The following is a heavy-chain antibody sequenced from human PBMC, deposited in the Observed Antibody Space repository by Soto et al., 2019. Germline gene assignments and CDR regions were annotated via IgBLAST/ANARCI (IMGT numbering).Heavy chain of an antibody. CDR3: ARNARELLLPHD. CDR2: ISAYNGNT. CDR1: GYTFTSYG. J-gene: IGHJ1*01. V-gene: IGHV1-18*01. D-gene: IGHD1-26*01. Sequence: QVQLVQSGAEGKKPGASVKVSCKASGYTFTSYGISWVRQAPGQGLEWMGWISAYNGNTNYAQRLQRRVTMTTDTSTSTAYMELRSLIYDATAVYYCARNARELLLPHDWGQVTLVTVSS.